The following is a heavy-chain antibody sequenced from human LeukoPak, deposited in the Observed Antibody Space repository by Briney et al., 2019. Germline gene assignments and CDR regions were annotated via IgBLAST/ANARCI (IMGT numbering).Heavy chain of an antibody. CDR3: ARTDTAMVTRYYYYYYMDV. CDR2: IYTSGST. Sequence: SETLSLTCTVSGGSISSYYWSWIRQPPGKGLEWIGRIYTSGSTNYNPSLKSRVTISVDTSKNQFSLKLSSVTAADTAVYYCARTDTAMVTRYYYYYYMDVWGKGTTVTVSS. D-gene: IGHD5-18*01. CDR1: GGSISSYY. J-gene: IGHJ6*03. V-gene: IGHV4-4*08.